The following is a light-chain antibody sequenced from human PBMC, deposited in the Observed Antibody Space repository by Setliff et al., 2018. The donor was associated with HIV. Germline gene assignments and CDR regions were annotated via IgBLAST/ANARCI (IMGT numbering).Light chain of an antibody. CDR3: SSYRSSDTGV. Sequence: SVLTQPASVSGSPGQSITISCTGTSSDVGGYNYVSWYQQHPGKAPKLIIYEVTNRPSGVSNRFSGSKSGNTASLTISGLQAEDEADYYCSSYRSSDTGVFGTGTKATVL. J-gene: IGLJ1*01. V-gene: IGLV2-14*01. CDR1: SSDVGGYNY. CDR2: EVT.